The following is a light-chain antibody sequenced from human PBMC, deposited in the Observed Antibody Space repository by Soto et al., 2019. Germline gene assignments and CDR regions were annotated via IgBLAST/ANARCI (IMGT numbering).Light chain of an antibody. J-gene: IGKJ5*01. V-gene: IGKV1-39*01. Sequence: DIQMTQSPSSLSASVGDRVTITCRASQSISNYLNWYQQKPGKAPKLLIYAASSLQSGVPSRFSGSGSGTDFALTISSLQPEDFATHYCQQTYSSDTFAQGTRLEIK. CDR3: QQTYSSDT. CDR1: QSISNY. CDR2: AAS.